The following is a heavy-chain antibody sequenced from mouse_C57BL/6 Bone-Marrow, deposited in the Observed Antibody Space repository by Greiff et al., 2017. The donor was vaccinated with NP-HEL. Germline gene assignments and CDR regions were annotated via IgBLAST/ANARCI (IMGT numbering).Heavy chain of an antibody. Sequence: QVHVKQSGPELVKPGASVKISCKASGYAFSSHWMNWVKQRPGKGLEWIGRIYPGDGDTNYNGKFNGKATLTADKSSSKAYMQLISLTSEDSAVYVRARGLHSDWDYWGQGTSVTVSS. D-gene: IGHD2-2*01. CDR3: ARGLHSDWDY. V-gene: IGHV1-82*01. J-gene: IGHJ4*01. CDR1: GYAFSSHW. CDR2: IYPGDGDT.